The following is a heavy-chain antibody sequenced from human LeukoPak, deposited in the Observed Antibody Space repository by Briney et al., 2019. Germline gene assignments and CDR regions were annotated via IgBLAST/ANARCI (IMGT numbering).Heavy chain of an antibody. V-gene: IGHV1-69*13. CDR2: IIPIFGTA. CDR1: GYSFTKYG. J-gene: IGHJ6*02. Sequence: ASVKVSCKASGYSFTKYGISWVRQAPGQGLEWMGGIIPIFGTANYAQKFQGSVTITADESTSTAYMELSSLRSEDTAVYYCAREDYDSSEGQTDYYGMDVWGQGTTVTVSS. D-gene: IGHD3-22*01. CDR3: AREDYDSSEGQTDYYGMDV.